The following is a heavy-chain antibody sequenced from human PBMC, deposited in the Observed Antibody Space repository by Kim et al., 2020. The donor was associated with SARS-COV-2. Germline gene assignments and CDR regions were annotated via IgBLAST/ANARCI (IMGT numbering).Heavy chain of an antibody. V-gene: IGHV3-13*01. J-gene: IGHJ6*02. D-gene: IGHD1-26*01. CDR3: ARGPPRWRSYPHYYGMDV. CDR1: GFTFSSYD. Sequence: GGSLRLSCAASGFTFSSYDMHWVRQATGKGLEWVSAIGTVGDTYYPGFVKGRFTISRENAKNSLYLQMNSLRAGDTAVYYCARGPPRWRSYPHYYGMDVWGQGTTVTVSS. CDR2: IGTVGDT.